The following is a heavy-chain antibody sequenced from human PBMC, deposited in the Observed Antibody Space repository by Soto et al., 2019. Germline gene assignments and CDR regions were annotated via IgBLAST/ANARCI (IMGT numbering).Heavy chain of an antibody. V-gene: IGHV3-21*01. CDR1: GFTFSSYS. CDR2: ISSSSSYI. D-gene: IGHD6-6*01. CDR3: ARDLIAARTFDY. J-gene: IGHJ4*02. Sequence: EVQLVESGGGLVKPGGSLRLSCAASGFTFSSYSMNWVRQAPGKGLEWVSSISSSSSYIYYADSVKGRFTISRANAKNSLYLQMNSLRAEDTAVYYCARDLIAARTFDYWGQGTLVTVSS.